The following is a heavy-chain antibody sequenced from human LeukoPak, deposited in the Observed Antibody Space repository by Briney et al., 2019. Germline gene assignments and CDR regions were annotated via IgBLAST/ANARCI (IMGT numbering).Heavy chain of an antibody. CDR1: GYTFTSYG. J-gene: IGHJ3*01. Sequence: ASVKVSCRASGYTFTSYGISWVRQAPGQGLEWMGWISAYNGNTNFAQKIQGRVTLTTDASTSTAYMELRSLRSGDTAVYYCARDPLTDHLPVPDAFDFWGQGTMVTVSS. D-gene: IGHD4-11*01. CDR2: ISAYNGNT. CDR3: ARDPLTDHLPVPDAFDF. V-gene: IGHV1-18*01.